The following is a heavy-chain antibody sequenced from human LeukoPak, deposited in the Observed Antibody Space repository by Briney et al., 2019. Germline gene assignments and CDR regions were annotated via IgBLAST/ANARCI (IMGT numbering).Heavy chain of an antibody. CDR1: GCTFTDYY. V-gene: IGHV1-2*02. CDR3: ARALVITPLPWFDY. Sequence: ASVKVSCKASGCTFTDYYMHWVRQAPGQGLEWLGWINPNSGGTNYAQKFQGRVTMTSDTSISTAYMELSRVRSDDTAVYYCARALVITPLPWFDYWGQGTLVTVSS. CDR2: INPNSGGT. D-gene: IGHD2/OR15-2a*01. J-gene: IGHJ4*02.